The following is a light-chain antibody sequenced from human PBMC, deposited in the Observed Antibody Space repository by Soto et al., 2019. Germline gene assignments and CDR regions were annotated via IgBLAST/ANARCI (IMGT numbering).Light chain of an antibody. J-gene: IGLJ2*01. V-gene: IGLV2-23*01. CDR1: STDVGSYNL. CDR3: ASYAPSNTVV. CDR2: EGS. Sequence: QSVLTQPASVSGSPGQSITISCTGTSTDVGSYNLVSWFQQHPGKAPKLMICEGSKRPSGVSNRFSGSKSGNTASLTISGLQAEDEADYYCASYAPSNTVVFGGGTKVPVL.